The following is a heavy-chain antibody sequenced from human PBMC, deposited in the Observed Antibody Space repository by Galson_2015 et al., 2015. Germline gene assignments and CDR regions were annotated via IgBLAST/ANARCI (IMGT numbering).Heavy chain of an antibody. Sequence: SLRLSCAASGFTSSTYTMSWVRQAPGKGLEWVSGIYPSGSSYYADFGKGRFTISRDNSKGALFLQMNSLRSEDTAMYYCAKDQRPDGVWTFDSWGRGTLVTVSS. J-gene: IGHJ4*02. CDR2: IYPSGSS. D-gene: IGHD4-17*01. CDR1: GFTSSTYT. CDR3: AKDQRPDGVWTFDS. V-gene: IGHV3-23*01.